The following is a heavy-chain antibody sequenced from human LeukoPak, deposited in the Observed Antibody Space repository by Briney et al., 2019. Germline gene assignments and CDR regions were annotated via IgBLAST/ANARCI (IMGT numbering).Heavy chain of an antibody. CDR2: INPYNGNT. J-gene: IGHJ4*02. Sequence: ASVKVSCKASGYTFTTYGISWVRQAPGQGLEWMGWINPYNGNTNYAQKLQGRVTMTTDTSTSTAYMELRSLRSDDTAVYYCARDYYDSSGYSEVGYWGQGTLVTVSS. CDR1: GYTFTTYG. D-gene: IGHD3-22*01. V-gene: IGHV1-18*01. CDR3: ARDYYDSSGYSEVGY.